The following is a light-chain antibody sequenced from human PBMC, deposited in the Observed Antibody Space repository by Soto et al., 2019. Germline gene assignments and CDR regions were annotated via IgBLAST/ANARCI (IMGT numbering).Light chain of an antibody. CDR3: SSYTTSNTRQIV. CDR2: DVS. Sequence: SVRTRAAYGSRAPGQSIPITCTGTSSDVGGYNYVSWYQHHPGKAPKLIIYDVSNRPSGVSIRFSGSKSDNTASLTISGLQPEDEADYHCSSYTTSNTRQIVFGTGTKVTVL. CDR1: SSDVGGYNY. V-gene: IGLV2-14*03. J-gene: IGLJ1*01.